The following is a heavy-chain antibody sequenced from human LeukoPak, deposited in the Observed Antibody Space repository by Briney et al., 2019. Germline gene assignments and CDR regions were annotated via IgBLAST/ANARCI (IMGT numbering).Heavy chain of an antibody. CDR2: IYYSGST. CDR3: ASRPPGYSSSDDAFDI. CDR1: GGSISSYY. J-gene: IGHJ3*02. Sequence: KPSETLSLTCTVSGGSISSYYWSWIRQPPGKGLEWIGYIYYSGSTNYNPSLKSRVTISVDTSKNQFSLKLSSVTAADTAVYYCASRPPGYSSSDDAFDIWGQGTMVTVSS. V-gene: IGHV4-59*01. D-gene: IGHD6-6*01.